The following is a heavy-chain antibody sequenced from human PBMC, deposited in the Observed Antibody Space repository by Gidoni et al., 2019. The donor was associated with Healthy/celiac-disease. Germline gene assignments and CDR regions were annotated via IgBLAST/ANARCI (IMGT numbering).Heavy chain of an antibody. CDR2: IYHSGST. J-gene: IGHJ5*02. D-gene: IGHD1-1*01. V-gene: IGHV4-30-2*01. CDR1: GGSISSGGYS. CDR3: ARELEQAWFDP. Sequence: QLQLQESASGLVKPSQTLSLTCAVSGGSISSGGYSWSWIRQPPGKGLEWIGYIYHSGSTYYNPSLKSRVTISVDRSKNQFSLKLSSVTAADTAVYYCARELEQAWFDPWGQGTLVTVSS.